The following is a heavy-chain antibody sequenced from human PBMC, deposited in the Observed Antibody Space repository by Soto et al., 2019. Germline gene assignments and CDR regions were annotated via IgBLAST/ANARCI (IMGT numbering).Heavy chain of an antibody. V-gene: IGHV1-69*01. D-gene: IGHD2-21*01. CDR3: AAESAYGGNPLAFLY. J-gene: IGHJ4*02. CDR2: IIPFFNTP. Sequence: QVQLVQAGGEVKRPGSSVRVSCKASADTFSSYAISWVRQAPGQGLDWMGGIIPFFNTPNYAQKFQGRVTITADESTSKAYMDLSSLRSEDTAMYYCAAESAYGGNPLAFLYWGQGTLVTVSS. CDR1: ADTFSSYA.